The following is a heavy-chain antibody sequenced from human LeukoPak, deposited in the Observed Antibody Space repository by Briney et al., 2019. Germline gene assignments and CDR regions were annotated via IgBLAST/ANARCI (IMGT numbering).Heavy chain of an antibody. J-gene: IGHJ4*02. Sequence: GGSLRLSCAASGFMFSNYWMHWVRQAPGKGLVWVSRIDSDGSVTTYADSVEGRFTISRDNAKNTLYLQMNSLRADDTAVYYCARGLGDYWGQGTLVTVPS. D-gene: IGHD7-27*01. CDR3: ARGLGDY. CDR2: IDSDGSVT. CDR1: GFMFSNYW. V-gene: IGHV3-74*01.